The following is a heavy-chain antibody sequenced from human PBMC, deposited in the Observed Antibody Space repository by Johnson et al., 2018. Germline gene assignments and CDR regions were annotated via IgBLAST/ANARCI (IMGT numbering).Heavy chain of an antibody. CDR1: GFTFSSYG. D-gene: IGHD3-9*01. Sequence: QVQLVQSGGGVVQPGRSLRLSCAASGFTFSSYGMHWVRQAPGKGLEWVAVISYDGSNKYYADSVKGRFTISRDNSKNTLYLQMNSLRAEDTAVYCCAKDFISRWDILTGYKYYYSYGMDVWGQGTTVTVSS. J-gene: IGHJ6*02. CDR2: ISYDGSNK. V-gene: IGHV3-30*18. CDR3: AKDFISRWDILTGYKYYYSYGMDV.